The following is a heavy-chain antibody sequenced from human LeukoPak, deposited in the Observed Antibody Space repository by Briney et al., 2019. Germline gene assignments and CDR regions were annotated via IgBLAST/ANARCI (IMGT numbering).Heavy chain of an antibody. D-gene: IGHD3-10*01. CDR1: GYTFTGFH. CDR2: INPNSGGT. V-gene: IGHV1-2*02. Sequence: ASVKVSCKASGYTFTGFHMHWVRQAPGQGLEWMGWINPNSGGTNYAQKFQGRVTMTRDTSISTVYMELSRLRSDDTAVYYCARDSGTTGEVKFDPWGQGTLVTVSS. J-gene: IGHJ5*02. CDR3: ARDSGTTGEVKFDP.